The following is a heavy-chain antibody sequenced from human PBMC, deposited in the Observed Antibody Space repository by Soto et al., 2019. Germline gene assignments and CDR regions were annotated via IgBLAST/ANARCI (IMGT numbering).Heavy chain of an antibody. CDR3: AKEDLSSTRLQYYYYYGMDV. J-gene: IGHJ6*02. CDR1: GFTFSSYA. V-gene: IGHV3-23*01. D-gene: IGHD2-2*01. Sequence: RLSCAASGFTFSSYAMSWVRQAPGKGLEWVSAISGSGGSTYYADSVKGRFTISRDNSKNTLYLQMNSLRAEDTAVYYCAKEDLSSTRLQYYYYYGMDVWGQGTTVTVSS. CDR2: ISGSGGST.